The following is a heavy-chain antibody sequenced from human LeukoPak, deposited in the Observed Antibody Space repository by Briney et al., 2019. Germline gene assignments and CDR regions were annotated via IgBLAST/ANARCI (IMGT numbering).Heavy chain of an antibody. J-gene: IGHJ4*02. CDR2: IIPIFGTA. Sequence: SSVKVSCKASGGTFSSYAISWVRQAPGQGLEWMGGIIPIFGTANYAQKFQGRVTITTDESTSTAYMELSSLRSEDTAVYYCAGFTCSSTSCYESHFDYWGQGTLVTVSS. CDR3: AGFTCSSTSCYESHFDY. D-gene: IGHD2-2*01. CDR1: GGTFSSYA. V-gene: IGHV1-69*05.